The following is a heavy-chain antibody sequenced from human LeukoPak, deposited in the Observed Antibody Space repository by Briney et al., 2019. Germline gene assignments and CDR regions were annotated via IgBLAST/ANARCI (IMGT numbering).Heavy chain of an antibody. J-gene: IGHJ6*02. Sequence: GGSLRPSCAASGFTFSSYAMSWVRQAPGKGLEWVSAISGSGGSTYYADSVKGRFTISRDNSKNTLYLQMNSLRAEDTAVYYCAKAHCSSTSCYSYYGMDVWGQGTTVTVSS. CDR1: GFTFSSYA. V-gene: IGHV3-23*01. CDR3: AKAHCSSTSCYSYYGMDV. CDR2: ISGSGGST. D-gene: IGHD2-2*02.